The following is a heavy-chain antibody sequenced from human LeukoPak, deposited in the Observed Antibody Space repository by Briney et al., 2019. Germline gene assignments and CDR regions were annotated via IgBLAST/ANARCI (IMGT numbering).Heavy chain of an antibody. J-gene: IGHJ5*02. V-gene: IGHV3-21*01. CDR1: EFTFSSYS. CDR2: ISSSSSYI. CDR3: AKVQPGSPGSFDN. Sequence: GGSLRLSCAASEFTFSSYSMNWVRQAPGKGLEWVSSISSSSSYIYYADSVKGRFTISRDNSKNTLYLQMNSLRVEDTAVYYCAKVQPGSPGSFDNWGQGTLVTVSS. D-gene: IGHD2-2*01.